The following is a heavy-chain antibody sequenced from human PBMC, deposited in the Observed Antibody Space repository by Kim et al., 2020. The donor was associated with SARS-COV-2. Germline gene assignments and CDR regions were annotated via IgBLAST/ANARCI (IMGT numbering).Heavy chain of an antibody. CDR3: AIEVQRLRERCVDY. V-gene: IGHV3-30*03. CDR2: ISYDGSKK. J-gene: IGHJ4*01. D-gene: IGHD3-16*01. Sequence: GGSLRLSCAASGFTFSSYGMHWVRQAPGKGLEWVAVISYDGSKKYYADSVKGRFTISRDSSKNTLYLQMSSLRAEDTAVYYCAIEVQRLRERCVDYWG. CDR1: GFTFSSYG.